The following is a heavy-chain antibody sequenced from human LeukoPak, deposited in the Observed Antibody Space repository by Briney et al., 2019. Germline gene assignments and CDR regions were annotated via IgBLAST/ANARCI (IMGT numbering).Heavy chain of an antibody. J-gene: IGHJ4*02. CDR2: ISGGGGET. V-gene: IGHV3-23*01. CDR3: AKDRDPLTSSGWPWAYFDY. Sequence: GGSLRLSCAASGFTFSNNAMHWVRQAPGKGLEWVSSISGGGGETYYVDSVKGRFIISRDNSKNTLYLQMNGLRVEDTAKYYCAKDRDPLTSSGWPWAYFDYWGQGIMVIVSS. D-gene: IGHD6-19*01. CDR1: GFTFSNNA.